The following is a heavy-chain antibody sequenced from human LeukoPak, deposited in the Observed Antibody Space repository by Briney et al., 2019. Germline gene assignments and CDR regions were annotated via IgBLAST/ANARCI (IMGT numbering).Heavy chain of an antibody. CDR1: GFSFGTYA. J-gene: IGHJ6*02. CDR3: ARETGNYYYYGMDV. CDR2: ITNSGDRT. D-gene: IGHD3-10*01. V-gene: IGHV3-23*01. Sequence: GGSLRLSCAASGFSFGTYAMSWVRQAPGKGLEWVSTITNSGDRTYYADSVQGRFTISGDNSKNTLYLQMSGLRAEDTAVYYCARETGNYYYYGMDVWGQGTTVTVSS.